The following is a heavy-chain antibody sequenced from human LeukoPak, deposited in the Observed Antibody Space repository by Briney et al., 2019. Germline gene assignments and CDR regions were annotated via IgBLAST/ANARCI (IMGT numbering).Heavy chain of an antibody. Sequence: SETLSLTCTVSGGSISSYYWSWIRQPAGKGLEWIGRIYTSGSTNYNPSLKSRVTMSVDTSKNQFSLKLSSVTAADAAVYYCARVPRITVKVSHAFDIWGQGTMVTVSS. CDR1: GGSISSYY. D-gene: IGHD3-22*01. CDR2: IYTSGST. CDR3: ARVPRITVKVSHAFDI. J-gene: IGHJ3*02. V-gene: IGHV4-4*07.